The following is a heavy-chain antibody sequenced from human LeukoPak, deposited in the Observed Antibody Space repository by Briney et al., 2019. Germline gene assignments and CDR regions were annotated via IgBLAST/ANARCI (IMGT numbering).Heavy chain of an antibody. CDR1: GYTFTSYG. CDR3: AIVDTAMVGDY. J-gene: IGHJ4*02. V-gene: IGHV1-18*01. D-gene: IGHD5-18*01. CDR2: ISAYNGNT. Sequence: ASVKVSCKASGYTFTSYGICWVRQAPGQGLEWMGWISAYNGNTNYAQKLRGRVTMTTDTSTSTAYMELRSLRSDDTAVYYCAIVDTAMVGDYWGQGTLVTVSS.